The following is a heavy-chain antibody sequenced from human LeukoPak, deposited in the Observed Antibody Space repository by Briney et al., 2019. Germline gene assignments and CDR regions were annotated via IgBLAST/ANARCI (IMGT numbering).Heavy chain of an antibody. J-gene: IGHJ4*02. Sequence: ASVKVSCKASGYTFTSYYMRWVRQAPGQGLEWMGWISAYNGNTNYAQKLQGRVTMTTDTSTSTAYMELRSLRSDDTAVYYCARAYYYDSSGPLDYWGQGTLSPSPQ. V-gene: IGHV1-18*04. CDR3: ARAYYYDSSGPLDY. CDR2: ISAYNGNT. CDR1: GYTFTSYY. D-gene: IGHD3-22*01.